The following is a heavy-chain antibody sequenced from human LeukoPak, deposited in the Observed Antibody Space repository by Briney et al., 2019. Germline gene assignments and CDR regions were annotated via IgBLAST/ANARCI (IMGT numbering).Heavy chain of an antibody. D-gene: IGHD2-2*01. CDR2: INPNSGGT. V-gene: IGHV1-2*02. J-gene: IGHJ4*02. CDR1: GGTFSSYP. Sequence: ASVKVSCKASGGTFSSYPISWVRQAPGQGLEWMGWINPNSGGTNYAQKFQGRVTMTRDTSISTAYMELSRLRSDDTAVYYCATCSSTSCYAEKWGQGTLVTVSS. CDR3: ATCSSTSCYAEK.